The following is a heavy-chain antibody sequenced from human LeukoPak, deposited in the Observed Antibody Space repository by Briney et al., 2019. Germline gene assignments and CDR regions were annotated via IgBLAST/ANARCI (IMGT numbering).Heavy chain of an antibody. Sequence: ASETLSLTCAVYGGSFSGYYWSWIRQPPGKGLEWIGEINHSGSTNYNPSLKSRVTISVDTSKNQFSLKLSSVTAADTAVYYCARGPKLYSSSAGTDYWGQGTLVTVSS. J-gene: IGHJ4*02. CDR3: ARGPKLYSSSAGTDY. CDR1: GGSFSGYY. V-gene: IGHV4-34*01. CDR2: INHSGST. D-gene: IGHD6-6*01.